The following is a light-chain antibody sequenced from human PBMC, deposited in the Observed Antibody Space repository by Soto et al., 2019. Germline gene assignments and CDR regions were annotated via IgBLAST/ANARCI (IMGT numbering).Light chain of an antibody. CDR2: GAS. CDR1: QSVSSN. V-gene: IGKV3D-15*01. Sequence: IVLTQSPATLSVSPGERATLSCRASQSVSSNLAWHQQRPGQAPRLLIYGASTRATGVPARFSGGGSGTDFTLTISSLEPEDFAVYYCQQRYSWPLTFGGGTKVDNK. J-gene: IGKJ4*01. CDR3: QQRYSWPLT.